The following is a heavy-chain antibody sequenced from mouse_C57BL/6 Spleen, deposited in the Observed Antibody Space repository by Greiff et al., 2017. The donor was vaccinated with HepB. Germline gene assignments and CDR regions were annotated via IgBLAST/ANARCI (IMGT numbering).Heavy chain of an antibody. CDR1: GYTFTSYW. J-gene: IGHJ2*01. Sequence: VQLQQPGAELVMPGASVKLSCKASGYTFTSYWMHWVKQRPGQGLEWIGEIDPSDSYTNYNQKFKGKSTLTVDKSSSTAYMQLSSLTSEDSAVYYCARSPSSGSSPSFDYWGQGTTLTVSS. CDR2: IDPSDSYT. D-gene: IGHD1-1*01. V-gene: IGHV1-69*01. CDR3: ARSPSSGSSPSFDY.